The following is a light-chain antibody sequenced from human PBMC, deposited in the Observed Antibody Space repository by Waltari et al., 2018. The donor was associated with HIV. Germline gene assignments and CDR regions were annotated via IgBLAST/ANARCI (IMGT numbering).Light chain of an antibody. Sequence: ELVLTQSPGPLSLSPGERATLPCRSSQSVSSSYLAWYQQKPGQAPRLLIYATSSRATGIPGRFSGSGSGTDFTLTISRLEPEDFAVYYCQQYGSSLLFTFGPGTKVDIK. CDR3: QQYGSSLLFT. V-gene: IGKV3-20*01. CDR1: QSVSSSY. CDR2: ATS. J-gene: IGKJ3*01.